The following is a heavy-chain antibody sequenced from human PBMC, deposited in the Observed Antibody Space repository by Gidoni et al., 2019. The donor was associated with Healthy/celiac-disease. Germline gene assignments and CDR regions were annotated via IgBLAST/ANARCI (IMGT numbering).Heavy chain of an antibody. J-gene: IGHJ5*02. V-gene: IGHV3-33*01. CDR1: GFTFSSSG. D-gene: IGHD6-6*01. CDR2: ILYEGSKK. CDR3: ARGGGQLVPGNNWFDP. Sequence: QVQLVESGGDVVQPGRSLRLSCAVSGFTFSSSGMHGVRQAPGKVLEWVAVILYEGSKKYDADSVKGRFHITRGNSRNTLYLQMNGRRAEDTAVYYCARGGGQLVPGNNWFDPWGQGTLVTVSS.